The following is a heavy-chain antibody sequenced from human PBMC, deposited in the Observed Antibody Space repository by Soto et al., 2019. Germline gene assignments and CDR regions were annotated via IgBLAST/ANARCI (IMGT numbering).Heavy chain of an antibody. Sequence: GASVKVSCKASGYSFTTYGISWVRQAPGQGLEWMGWISAYNGNTNYAQNLQGRVTMTTDTSTTTAYMELRSLRSDDTAVYYCARDHFLVHSTSSFDYWGQGTLVTVS. J-gene: IGHJ4*02. V-gene: IGHV1-18*01. CDR3: ARDHFLVHSTSSFDY. CDR1: GYSFTTYG. D-gene: IGHD6-6*01. CDR2: ISAYNGNT.